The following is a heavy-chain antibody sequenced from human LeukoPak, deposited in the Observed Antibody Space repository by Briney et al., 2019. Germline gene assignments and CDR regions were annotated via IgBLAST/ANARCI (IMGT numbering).Heavy chain of an antibody. CDR2: ISGSGHNT. CDR1: GFTFSNYG. Sequence: GGSLRLSCAASGFTFSNYGMNWVRQAPGKGLEWVSAISGSGHNTYYADSVKGRFTISRDNSKNTLYLQMNSLRAEDTAVYYCAKGESTSSHFWYYYYYMDVWGKGTTVTVSS. V-gene: IGHV3-23*01. J-gene: IGHJ6*03. D-gene: IGHD2-2*01. CDR3: AKGESTSSHFWYYYYYMDV.